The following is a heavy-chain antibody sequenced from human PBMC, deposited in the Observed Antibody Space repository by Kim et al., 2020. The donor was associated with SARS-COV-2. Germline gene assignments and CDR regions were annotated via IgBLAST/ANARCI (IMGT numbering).Heavy chain of an antibody. D-gene: IGHD3-16*02. CDR2: ISYIGRT. CDR1: AGSISSSDYQ. CDR3: VRIYARYFYYYIDV. J-gene: IGHJ6*03. V-gene: IGHV4-39*01. Sequence: SETLSLTCSVSAGSISSSDYQWGWIRRAPGKGLELIGTISYIGRTHYNPSIKSRVTVSIDMSKNQFSLNLSSVTAADTAVYYFVRIYARYFYYYIDVWGKGTTVTVSS.